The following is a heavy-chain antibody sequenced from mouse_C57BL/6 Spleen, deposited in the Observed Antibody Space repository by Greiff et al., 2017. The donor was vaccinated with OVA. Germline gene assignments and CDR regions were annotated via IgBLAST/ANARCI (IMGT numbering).Heavy chain of an antibody. CDR3: ARVLITTVDPYAMDY. CDR1: GYAFSSSW. D-gene: IGHD1-1*01. CDR2: IYPGDGDT. V-gene: IGHV1-82*01. Sequence: VHLVESGPELVKPGASVKISCKASGYAFSSSWMNWVKQRPGKGLEWIGRIYPGDGDTNYNGKFKGKATLTADKSSSTAYMQLSSLTSEDSAVYFCARVLITTVDPYAMDYWGQGTSVTVSS. J-gene: IGHJ4*01.